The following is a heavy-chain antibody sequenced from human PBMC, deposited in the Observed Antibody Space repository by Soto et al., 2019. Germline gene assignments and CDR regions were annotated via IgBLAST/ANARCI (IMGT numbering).Heavy chain of an antibody. V-gene: IGHV4-59*01. CDR2: IHYNGNT. Sequence: QVQLQVSAPGLVKPSETLSLTCTVSGDSISASSWSWVRQPPGKGLEWIGNIHYNGNTKYNPSLKSRVSMSIDTSKNQFSPRLISVTASDPAKYFCAREGNLGRWLQPLDFWGQGTLVTVSS. J-gene: IGHJ4*02. D-gene: IGHD5-12*01. CDR1: GDSISASS. CDR3: AREGNLGRWLQPLDF.